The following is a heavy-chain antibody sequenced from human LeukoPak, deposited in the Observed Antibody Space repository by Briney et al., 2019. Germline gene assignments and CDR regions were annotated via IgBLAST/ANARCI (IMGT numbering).Heavy chain of an antibody. CDR3: ASELRYFDWLLSYFDY. CDR1: GFTFSSYW. CDR2: IKQDGSEK. D-gene: IGHD3-9*01. V-gene: IGHV3-7*01. Sequence: GGSLRLSCAASGFTFSSYWMSWVRQAPGKGLEWVANIKQDGSEKYYVDSMKGRFTISRDNAKNSLYLQMNSLRAEDTAVYYCASELRYFDWLLSYFDYWGQGTLVAVSS. J-gene: IGHJ4*02.